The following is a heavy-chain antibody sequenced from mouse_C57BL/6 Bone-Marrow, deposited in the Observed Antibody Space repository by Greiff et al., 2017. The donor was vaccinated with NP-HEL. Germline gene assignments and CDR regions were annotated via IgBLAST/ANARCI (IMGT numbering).Heavy chain of an antibody. J-gene: IGHJ4*01. CDR3: ARQTIYYYGSSSYYAMDY. Sequence: EVQLVESGGGLVQPGGSLKLSCAASGFTFSDYYMYWVRQTPEKRLEWVAYISNGGGSTYYPDTVKGRFTISRDNAKNTLYLQMSRLKSEDTAMYYCARQTIYYYGSSSYYAMDYWGQGTSVTVSS. CDR2: ISNGGGST. CDR1: GFTFSDYY. V-gene: IGHV5-12*01. D-gene: IGHD1-1*01.